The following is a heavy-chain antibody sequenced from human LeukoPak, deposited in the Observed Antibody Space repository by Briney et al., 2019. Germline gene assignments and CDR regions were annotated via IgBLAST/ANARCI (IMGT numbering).Heavy chain of an antibody. CDR3: ANSCSSTSCYYYYMDV. CDR2: IRYDGSNK. CDR1: GFTFSSYG. J-gene: IGHJ6*03. V-gene: IGHV3-30*02. D-gene: IGHD2-2*01. Sequence: GGSLRLSCAASGFTFSSYGMHRVRQAPGKGLEWVAFIRYDGSNKYYADSVKGRFTISRDNSKNTLYLQMNSLRAEDTAVYYCANSCSSTSCYYYYMDVWGKGTTVTVSS.